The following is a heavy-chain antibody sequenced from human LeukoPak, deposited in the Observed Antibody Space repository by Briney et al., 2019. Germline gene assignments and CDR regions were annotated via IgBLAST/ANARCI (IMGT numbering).Heavy chain of an antibody. CDR2: ITTSSSYI. D-gene: IGHD3-22*01. J-gene: IGHJ5*02. Sequence: GGSLRLSCAASGITFSSYAMNWVRQAPGKGLEWVSSITTSSSYIYYADSVKGRFTISRDNAKNSLYLQMNSLRAEDTAVYYCARGAKYDSSGYRWFGPWGRGSLVTVSS. V-gene: IGHV3-21*01. CDR1: GITFSSYA. CDR3: ARGAKYDSSGYRWFGP.